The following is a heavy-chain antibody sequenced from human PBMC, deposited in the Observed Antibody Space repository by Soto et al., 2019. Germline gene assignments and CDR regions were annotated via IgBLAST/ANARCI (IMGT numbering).Heavy chain of an antibody. D-gene: IGHD3-10*01. J-gene: IGHJ6*03. CDR2: ISPYNGNT. CDR1: GYTFTTNT. CDR3: ARDPGSGRISGEGAYYNYHRDV. V-gene: IGHV1-18*01. Sequence: QVQLVQSAAEVGEPGASVKVSCKASGYTFTTNTINWVRQAPGQGLEWMGWISPYNGNTNYAQKFQGRVAMPTHPTTSTAYMELRSLKFDDTAVYYCARDPGSGRISGEGAYYNYHRDVWGKGTTVTVSS.